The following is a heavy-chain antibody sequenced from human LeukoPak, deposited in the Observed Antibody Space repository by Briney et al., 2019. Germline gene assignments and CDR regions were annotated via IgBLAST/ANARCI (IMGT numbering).Heavy chain of an antibody. J-gene: IGHJ6*02. CDR3: TRHGPAGMDV. CDR1: GFTFSGSA. V-gene: IGHV3-73*01. Sequence: PGGSLRLSCAASGFTFSGSAMHWVRQASGKGTELVGRIRSKANSYATAYAALVKGSFTISRDDSKNTAYLQMNSLKTEDTAVYYCTRHGPAGMDVWGQGTTVTVSS. CDR2: IRSKANSYAT.